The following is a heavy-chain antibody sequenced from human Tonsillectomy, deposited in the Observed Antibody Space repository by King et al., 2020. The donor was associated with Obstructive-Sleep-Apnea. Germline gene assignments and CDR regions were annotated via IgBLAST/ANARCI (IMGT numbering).Heavy chain of an antibody. CDR2: ISGSGGST. CDR3: AKGLGKAVAKTREALGVGI. Sequence: VQLVESGGGLVQPGGSLRLSCAASGFTFSSYAMSWVRQAPGKGLEWVSAISGSGGSTYYADSVKGRFTISRDNSKNTLYLQMNSLRAEDTAVYYCAKGLGKAVAKTREALGVGIWGQGTLVTVSS. J-gene: IGHJ4*02. D-gene: IGHD6-19*01. V-gene: IGHV3-23*04. CDR1: GFTFSSYA.